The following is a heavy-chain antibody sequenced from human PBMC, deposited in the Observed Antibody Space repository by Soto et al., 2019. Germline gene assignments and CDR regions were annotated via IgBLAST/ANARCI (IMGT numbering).Heavy chain of an antibody. V-gene: IGHV1-46*03. CDR2: INPSGGST. D-gene: IGHD2-15*01. J-gene: IGHJ4*02. Sequence: QVQVVQSGAEVKTPGASVKLSCKTSGYTFTNYYMHWVRQAPGQGLEWMGIINPSGGSTSYAQNFEGRVTMTRDTSTSTVYMEVSRLRSEDTAVYYCARGHCSGDSCYEAYFDYWCQGTLVTVSS. CDR1: GYTFTNYY. CDR3: ARGHCSGDSCYEAYFDY.